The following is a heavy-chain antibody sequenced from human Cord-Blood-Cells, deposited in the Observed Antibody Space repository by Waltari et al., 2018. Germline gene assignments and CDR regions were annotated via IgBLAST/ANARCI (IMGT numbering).Heavy chain of an antibody. CDR2: INPNSGGT. V-gene: IGHV1-2*02. CDR1: GYAFTGYY. Sequence: QVQLVQSGAEVKKPGASVKVSCKASGYAFTGYYMHWVRQAPGKGLEWMGWINPNSGGTNYAQKFQGRVTMTRDTSISTAYMELSRLRSDDTAVYYCARARRFLEWPPDAFDIWGQGTMVTVSS. J-gene: IGHJ3*02. D-gene: IGHD3-3*01. CDR3: ARARRFLEWPPDAFDI.